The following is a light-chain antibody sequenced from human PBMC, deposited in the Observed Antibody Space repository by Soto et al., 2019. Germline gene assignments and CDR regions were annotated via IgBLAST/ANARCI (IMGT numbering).Light chain of an antibody. Sequence: EMVMTQSPATLSVYPGERATLSCRASQSISSKLGWYQQRPGQAPRLLIYGASTRATGIPARFSGSGSGTEFTRTISSLQSEDSAVYYCQQYNSWTTITFGQGTRLEIK. J-gene: IGKJ5*01. CDR2: GAS. CDR1: QSISSK. V-gene: IGKV3-15*01. CDR3: QQYNSWTTIT.